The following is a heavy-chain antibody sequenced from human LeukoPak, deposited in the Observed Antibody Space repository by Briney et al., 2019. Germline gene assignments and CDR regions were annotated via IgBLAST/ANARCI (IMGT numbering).Heavy chain of an antibody. Sequence: GGSLRLSCAASGFTFSRYTMNWVRQAPGKGLEWVSAISASIVNTYYADSVKGRFTISRDNSKNTLYLQMNSLRAEDTAVYYCAKTDTGPSDYWGQGTLVSVSS. D-gene: IGHD1-1*01. V-gene: IGHV3-23*01. CDR1: GFTFSRYT. CDR2: ISASIVNT. J-gene: IGHJ4*02. CDR3: AKTDTGPSDY.